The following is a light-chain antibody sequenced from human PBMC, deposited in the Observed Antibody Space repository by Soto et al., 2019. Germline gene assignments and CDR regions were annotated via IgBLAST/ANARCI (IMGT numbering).Light chain of an antibody. V-gene: IGKV3-15*01. CDR3: QQYNDWPPYT. CDR1: QSDSSK. CDR2: DAS. J-gene: IGKJ2*01. Sequence: EIVMPQSPTTLFVSPGERATLSCRASQSDSSKLAWYQHKPGQPPRLLIFDASARASGVPARFSGSGSGTEFILTISGLQSEDFAVYYCQQYNDWPPYTFGQGTKLEMK.